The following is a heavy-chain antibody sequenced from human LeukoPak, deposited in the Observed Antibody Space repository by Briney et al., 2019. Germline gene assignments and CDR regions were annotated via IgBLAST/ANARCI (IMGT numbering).Heavy chain of an antibody. CDR3: AKVAEKMMIASFFAR. V-gene: IGHV3-23*01. CDR2: IRNSDGMT. D-gene: IGHD2/OR15-2a*01. Sequence: GGSLRLSCDASGFSINTYTMYWVRQAPGQGLEWVSGIRNSDGMTYYADSVRGRFTISTDNSKNTLYLQMNSLRPNDTAVYFCAKVAEKMMIASFFARWGQGTLVTVSS. CDR1: GFSINTYT. J-gene: IGHJ4*02.